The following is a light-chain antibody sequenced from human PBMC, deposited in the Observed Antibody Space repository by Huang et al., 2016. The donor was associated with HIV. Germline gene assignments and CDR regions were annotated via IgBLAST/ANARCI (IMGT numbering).Light chain of an antibody. J-gene: IGKJ1*01. CDR3: QRYDSAPRA. V-gene: IGKV1-27*01. CDR2: GAS. CDR1: QDIGNF. Sequence: DIQMTQSPSSLSASPGVRVTLSCRANQDIGNFLAWYQHKPGGVPRLLLYGASPLHSGVPSRFRGRGSGTDFTLTITSFQPDDVATYYCQRYDSAPRAFGQGTKVEI.